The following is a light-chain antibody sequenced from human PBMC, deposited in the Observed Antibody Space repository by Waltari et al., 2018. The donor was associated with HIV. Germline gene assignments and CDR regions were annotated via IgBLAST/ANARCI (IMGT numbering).Light chain of an antibody. CDR3: AAWDDSLSGPV. J-gene: IGLJ3*02. V-gene: IGLV1-47*01. CDR1: SSNIGNNY. CDR2: RSN. Sequence: QSVLTQPPSASGTPGQRVTISCSGSSSNIGNNYVYWYHQLPGTAPKLLIYRSNQRPQGVPDRFSGSKSGTSASLAISGLRSEDEADYYCAAWDDSLSGPVFGGGTKLTVL.